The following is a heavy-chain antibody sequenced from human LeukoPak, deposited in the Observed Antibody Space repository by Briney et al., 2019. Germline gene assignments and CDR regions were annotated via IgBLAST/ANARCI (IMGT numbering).Heavy chain of an antibody. CDR3: ATHLHRDYSGYDYFWFDP. CDR2: MNPNSGGT. J-gene: IGHJ5*02. D-gene: IGHD5-12*01. Sequence: ASVKVSCKASGYTFTGYYMHWVGQAPGQGLEWMGWMNPNSGGTNYAQEFQGRVTMTRDTSISTAYMELSRLRSDDTAVYYCATHLHRDYSGYDYFWFDPWGQGTLVTVSS. V-gene: IGHV1-2*02. CDR1: GYTFTGYY.